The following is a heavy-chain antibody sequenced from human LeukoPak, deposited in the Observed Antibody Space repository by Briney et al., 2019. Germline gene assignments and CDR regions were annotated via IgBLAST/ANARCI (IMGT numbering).Heavy chain of an antibody. J-gene: IGHJ3*02. D-gene: IGHD3-3*01. CDR2: IYTSGST. CDR3: ARVFQGYDFWSGYTKSPDAFDI. CDR1: GGSISSGSYY. V-gene: IGHV4-61*02. Sequence: SETLSLTCTVSGGSISSGSYYWSWIRQPAGKGLEWIGRIYTSGSTYYNPSLKSRVTISVDTSKNQFSLKLSSVTAADTAVYYCARVFQGYDFWSGYTKSPDAFDIWGQGTMVTVSS.